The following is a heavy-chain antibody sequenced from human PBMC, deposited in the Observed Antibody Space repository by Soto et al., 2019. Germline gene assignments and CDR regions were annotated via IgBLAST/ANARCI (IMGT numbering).Heavy chain of an antibody. D-gene: IGHD3-22*01. CDR1: GYTFTGFY. J-gene: IGHJ4*01. V-gene: IGHV1-2*02. Sequence: ASVKVSCKTSGYTFTGFYIHWVRQAPGHGLEWMGWISPNSGGTNYAQKFQGRVTMRRDTSISTAYMELSRLKADDTAVYYCAREARQHYYDTSGYYDLWGHGTLVTV. CDR3: AREARQHYYDTSGYYDL. CDR2: ISPNSGGT.